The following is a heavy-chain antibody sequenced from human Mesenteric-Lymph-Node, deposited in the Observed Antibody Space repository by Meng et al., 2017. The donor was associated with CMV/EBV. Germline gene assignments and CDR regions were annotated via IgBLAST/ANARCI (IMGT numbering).Heavy chain of an antibody. CDR3: ARADYSSRVVGYFYYGMDV. CDR1: GGTLSSYT. CDR2: IIPIFGTA. D-gene: IGHD4-11*01. V-gene: IGHV1-69*05. J-gene: IGHJ6*02. Sequence: SVKVSCKASGGTLSSYTVNWVRQAPGQGLEWMGGIIPIFGTAKYAQRFQGRVTISTDESRSTAYMELTSLRSDDTAVYYCARADYSSRVVGYFYYGMDVWGQGTTVTVSS.